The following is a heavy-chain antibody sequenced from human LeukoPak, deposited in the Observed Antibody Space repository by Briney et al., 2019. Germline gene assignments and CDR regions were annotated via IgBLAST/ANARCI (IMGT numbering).Heavy chain of an antibody. V-gene: IGHV3-66*04. D-gene: IGHD2-15*01. CDR2: IHAGGDT. Sequence: HPGGSLRLPCVASGITVSVNYMSWVRQAAGKGLEWVSVIHAGGDTYYTDSVEGRFTISRDNYENTLYLQMNSLRVEDTAVYYCARPHSERYSHGFDIWGQGTVITVSS. CDR1: GITVSVNY. J-gene: IGHJ3*02. CDR3: ARPHSERYSHGFDI.